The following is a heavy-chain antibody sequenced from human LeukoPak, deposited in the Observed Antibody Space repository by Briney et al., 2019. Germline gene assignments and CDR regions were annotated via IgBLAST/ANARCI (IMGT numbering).Heavy chain of an antibody. CDR3: AKPEDRYSSPDY. CDR1: GFTFSSYA. V-gene: IGHV3-64*04. CDR2: ISSNGGST. D-gene: IGHD6-13*01. Sequence: GGSLRLSCSASGFTFSSYAMHWVRQAPGKGLEYVSAISSNGGSTYYADSVKGRFTISRDNSKNTLYLQMNSLRAEDTAVYYCAKPEDRYSSPDYWGQGTLVTVSS. J-gene: IGHJ4*02.